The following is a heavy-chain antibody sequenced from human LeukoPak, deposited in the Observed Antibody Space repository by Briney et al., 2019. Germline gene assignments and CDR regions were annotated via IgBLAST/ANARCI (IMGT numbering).Heavy chain of an antibody. CDR1: GFTFSSYA. CDR3: AKGKYCSSTSCAGRMDV. J-gene: IGHJ6*02. V-gene: IGHV3-23*01. CDR2: ISGSGGST. D-gene: IGHD2-2*01. Sequence: PGGSLRLSCAASGFTFSSYAMSWVRQALGKGLEWVSAISGSGGSTYYADSVKGRFTISRDNSKNTLYLQMNSLRAEDTAVYYCAKGKYCSSTSCAGRMDVWGQGTTVTVSS.